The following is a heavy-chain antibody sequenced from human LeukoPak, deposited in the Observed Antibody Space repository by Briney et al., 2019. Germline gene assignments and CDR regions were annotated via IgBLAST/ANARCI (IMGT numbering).Heavy chain of an antibody. V-gene: IGHV3-21*01. CDR1: GFTFSSYS. CDR2: ISISSSYI. Sequence: GGSLRLSCEASGFTFSSYSMNWVRQAPGKGLEWVSSISISSSYIYYADSVKGRFTISRDNAKNSLYLQMNSLRAEDTAVYYCARETYYYDSSGYFDNWGQGTLVTVSS. J-gene: IGHJ4*02. D-gene: IGHD3-22*01. CDR3: ARETYYYDSSGYFDN.